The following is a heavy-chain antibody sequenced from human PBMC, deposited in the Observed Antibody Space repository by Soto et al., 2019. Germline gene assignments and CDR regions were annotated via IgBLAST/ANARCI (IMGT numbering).Heavy chain of an antibody. CDR2: IYWDDDN. Sequence: QITLKESGPLLVKPTQALTLTCTFSGFSLSTSGVGLGWIRQPRGKALEWRALIYWDDDNRYSPSLKSRRTITKDTTKNHGLLTMTNMDPVDTATYYCAHSMTAAGSFHSWGHGTQVAAST. V-gene: IGHV2-5*02. D-gene: IGHD6-13*01. CDR1: GFSLSTSGVG. CDR3: AHSMTAAGSFHS. J-gene: IGHJ5*01.